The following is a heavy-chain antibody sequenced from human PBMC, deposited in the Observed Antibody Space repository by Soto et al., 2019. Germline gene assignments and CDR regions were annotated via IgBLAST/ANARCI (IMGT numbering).Heavy chain of an antibody. Sequence: SETLSLTCTVSGDSICSHYWSWLRQPPEKGLEWIGHIYYSGYTNYNPSLKSRATISVDTSKNQFSLKLNSVTAADTGVYYCARESRYSYTDYWGQGTPVTVSS. D-gene: IGHD5-18*01. V-gene: IGHV4-59*11. CDR2: IYYSGYT. J-gene: IGHJ4*02. CDR3: ARESRYSYTDY. CDR1: GDSICSHY.